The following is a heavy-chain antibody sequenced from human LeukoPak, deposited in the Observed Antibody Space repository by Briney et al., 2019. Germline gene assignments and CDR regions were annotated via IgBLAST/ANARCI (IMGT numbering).Heavy chain of an antibody. CDR2: IYYSGST. CDR1: GGSISSSSYY. V-gene: IGHV4-39*01. D-gene: IGHD6-6*01. CDR3: ACQPGIAARWSYYYGMDV. Sequence: PSETLSLTCTVSGGSISSSSYYRGWIRQPPGKGLEWIGSIYYSGSTYYNPSLKSRVTISVDTSKNQFSLKLSSVTAADTAVYYCACQPGIAARWSYYYGMDVWGQGTTVTVSS. J-gene: IGHJ6*02.